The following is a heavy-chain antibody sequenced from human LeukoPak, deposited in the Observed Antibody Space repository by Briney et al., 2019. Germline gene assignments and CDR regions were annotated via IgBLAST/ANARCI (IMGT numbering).Heavy chain of an antibody. CDR3: ARDRNYAMDV. CDR1: GGSISSYY. CDR2: IYYSGST. V-gene: IGHV4-59*01. J-gene: IGHJ6*02. Sequence: AETLSLTCTVAGGSISSYYWSWIRHPPGKGMEWIGYIYYSGSTNYNPSLKSRVTISVDTSKYQFSLKLSSVTAADTAVYYCARDRNYAMDVWGQGTTVTVSS.